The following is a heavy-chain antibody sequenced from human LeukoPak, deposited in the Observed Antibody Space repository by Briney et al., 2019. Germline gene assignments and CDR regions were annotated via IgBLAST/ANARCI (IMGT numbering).Heavy chain of an antibody. Sequence: ASVKVSCKTSGYTFTDSYIHWVRQAPGQGLEWMGRINPNSGDPNYPQKFQGRVTMARDTSISTAYMEMSSLTSDDTAVYYCARSARHCNNGVCFTDYYVDLWGKGTTVIVSS. CDR3: ARSARHCNNGVCFTDYYVDL. CDR2: INPNSGDP. D-gene: IGHD2-8*01. CDR1: GYTFTDSY. J-gene: IGHJ6*03. V-gene: IGHV1-2*06.